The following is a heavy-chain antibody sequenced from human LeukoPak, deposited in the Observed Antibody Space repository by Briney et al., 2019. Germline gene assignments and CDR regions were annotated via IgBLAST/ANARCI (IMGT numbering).Heavy chain of an antibody. D-gene: IGHD3-3*01. CDR3: ARARVAIFDY. CDR2: SGST. V-gene: IGHV4-38-2*02. CDR1: GYSISSGYY. J-gene: IGHJ4*02. Sequence: SETLSLTCTVSGYSISSGYYWGWIRQPPGKGLEWIGSGSTYYNPSLKSRVTISVDTSKNQFSLKLSSVTAADTAVYYCARARVAIFDYWGQGTLVTVSS.